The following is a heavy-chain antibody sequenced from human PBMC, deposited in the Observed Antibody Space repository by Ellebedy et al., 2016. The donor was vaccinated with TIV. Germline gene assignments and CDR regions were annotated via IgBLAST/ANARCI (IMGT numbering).Heavy chain of an antibody. Sequence: MPSETLSLTCTVSGDSISYTYWSWIRQSAEKGLEWIGRIHAGGSTTYNPSLKSRVTMSVDTSKNQFSLKLRSVTAADTAVYYCARDRRGFGGIIGHGFAPWGQGTLVTVSS. CDR2: IHAGGST. J-gene: IGHJ5*02. CDR3: ARDRRGFGGIIGHGFAP. CDR1: GDSISYTY. V-gene: IGHV4-4*07. D-gene: IGHD3-16*02.